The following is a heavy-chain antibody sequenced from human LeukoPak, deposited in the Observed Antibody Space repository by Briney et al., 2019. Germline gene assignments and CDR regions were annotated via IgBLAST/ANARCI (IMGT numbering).Heavy chain of an antibody. CDR1: GFIFSNYA. V-gene: IGHV3-23*01. CDR2: INNSGDRR. D-gene: IGHD6-19*01. CDR3: ARGWYNFDY. Sequence: LPGGSLRLSCAASGFIFSNYAMSWVRQAPGKGLEWVSGINNSGDRRFYADSVKGRFTISRDNSKNTLYLQMNSLRAEDTAVYYCARGWYNFDYWGPGIRVTVSS. J-gene: IGHJ4*02.